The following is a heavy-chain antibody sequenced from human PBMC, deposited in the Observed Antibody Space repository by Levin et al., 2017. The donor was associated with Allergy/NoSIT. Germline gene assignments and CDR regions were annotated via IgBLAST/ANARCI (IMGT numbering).Heavy chain of an antibody. CDR1: GGSISSGDYY. J-gene: IGHJ6*02. CDR2: IYYSGST. CDR3: ARVGTPFMVRGGDYYYGMDV. D-gene: IGHD3-10*01. V-gene: IGHV4-30-4*01. Sequence: SETLSLTCTVSGGSISSGDYYWSWIRQPPGKGLEWIGYIYYSGSTYYNPSLKSRVTISVDTSKNQFSLKLSSVTAADTAVYYCARVGTPFMVRGGDYYYGMDVWGQGTTVTVSS.